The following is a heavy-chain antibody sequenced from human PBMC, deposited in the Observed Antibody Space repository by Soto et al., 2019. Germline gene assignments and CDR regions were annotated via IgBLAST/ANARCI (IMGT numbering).Heavy chain of an antibody. Sequence: ASVKVSCKASGYTFTSYGISWVRQAPGQGLEWMGWISAYNGNTNYAQKLQGRVTMTTDTSTSTACMELRSLRSDDTAVYYCAREGESINMVRRVYYYYGMDVWGQGTTVTVSS. CDR1: GYTFTSYG. CDR3: AREGESINMVRRVYYYYGMDV. D-gene: IGHD3-10*01. V-gene: IGHV1-18*01. CDR2: ISAYNGNT. J-gene: IGHJ6*02.